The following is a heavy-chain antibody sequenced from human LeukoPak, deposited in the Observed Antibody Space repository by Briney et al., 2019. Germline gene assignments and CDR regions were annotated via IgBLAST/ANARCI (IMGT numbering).Heavy chain of an antibody. J-gene: IGHJ4*02. Sequence: GGSLSLSCAASGFTFSSYAMSWVRQAPGKGLEWVSVIYSGGSTYYADSVKGRFTISRDNSKNTLYLQMNSLRAEDTAVYYCAKSGLNRFDYWGQGTLVTVSS. V-gene: IGHV3-23*03. CDR3: AKSGLNRFDY. CDR2: IYSGGST. D-gene: IGHD2-15*01. CDR1: GFTFSSYA.